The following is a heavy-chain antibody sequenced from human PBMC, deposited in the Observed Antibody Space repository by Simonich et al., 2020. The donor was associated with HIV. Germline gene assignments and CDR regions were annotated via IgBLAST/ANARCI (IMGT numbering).Heavy chain of an antibody. D-gene: IGHD2-2*02. CDR2: IKLSGKT. CDR1: FGSFSGYY. Sequence: QVQLQQWGAGQLKASETLSLTCAVYFGSFSGYYLRWIRQPPGKGLEGIGEIKLSGKTNYNPSLKSRITISVDTSKNQFSLRLSSVAAADTAVYYCARRGDSSSTYYTYYFDYWGQGTLVTVSS. J-gene: IGHJ4*02. CDR3: ARRGDSSSTYYTYYFDY. V-gene: IGHV4-34*01.